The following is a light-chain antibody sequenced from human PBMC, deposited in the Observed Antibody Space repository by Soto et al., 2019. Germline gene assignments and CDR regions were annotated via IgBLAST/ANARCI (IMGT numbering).Light chain of an antibody. J-gene: IGLJ3*02. CDR2: END. V-gene: IGLV1-51*02. Sequence: QSVLTQPPSVSAAPGQKVTISCSGSTSNIRNNYVSWYQQLPGTAPKLLIYENDKRPSGIPERFSGSKSGASATLGITGLQTGDEADYYCGTWDTSLSSGVFGGGTKLTVL. CDR1: TSNIRNNY. CDR3: GTWDTSLSSGV.